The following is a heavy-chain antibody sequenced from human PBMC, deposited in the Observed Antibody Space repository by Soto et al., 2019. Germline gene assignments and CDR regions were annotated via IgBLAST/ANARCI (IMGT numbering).Heavy chain of an antibody. CDR3: ARHVTHDYDILTGYYNYYYYYMDV. J-gene: IGHJ6*03. CDR1: GGSISSYY. CDR2: IYYSGST. V-gene: IGHV4-59*08. D-gene: IGHD3-9*01. Sequence: SETLSLTCTVSGGSISSYYWSWIRQPPGKGLEWIGYIYYSGSTNYNPSLKSRVTISVDTSKNQFSLKLSSVTAADTAVYYCARHVTHDYDILTGYYNYYYYYMDVWGKGTTVTVSS.